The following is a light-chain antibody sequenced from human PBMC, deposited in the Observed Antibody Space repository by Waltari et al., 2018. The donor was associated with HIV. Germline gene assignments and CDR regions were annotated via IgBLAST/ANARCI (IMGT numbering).Light chain of an antibody. Sequence: QSALTQPRSVSGSPGQSVTISCTGTSSDVGGYNYVSWYQQHPGKAPKLMIYDVSKRPSGVPDRFSGSKSGNTVSLTISGLQAEDEADYYCCSYAGSYTLVVFGGGTKLTVL. CDR2: DVS. J-gene: IGLJ2*01. CDR1: SSDVGGYNY. V-gene: IGLV2-11*01. CDR3: CSYAGSYTLVV.